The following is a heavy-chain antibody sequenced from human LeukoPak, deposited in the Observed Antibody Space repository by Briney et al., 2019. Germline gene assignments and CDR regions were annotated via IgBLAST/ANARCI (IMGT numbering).Heavy chain of an antibody. V-gene: IGHV3-30*03. CDR3: ARDRSCSGGACSDAFDI. CDR2: TPSDGINR. CDR1: GFTLSNYD. D-gene: IGHD2-15*01. J-gene: IGHJ3*02. Sequence: GGSLRLSCAASGFTLSNYDIHWVRQPPGEGREWVAVTPSDGINRYYIDYVKGRFTISREKSKNTLYLQMNGLTTEDTALYYCARDRSCSGGACSDAFDIWGQGTMVTVSS.